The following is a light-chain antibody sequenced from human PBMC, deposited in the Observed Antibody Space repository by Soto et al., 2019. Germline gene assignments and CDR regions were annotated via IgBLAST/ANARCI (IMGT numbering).Light chain of an antibody. CDR2: QDS. V-gene: IGLV3-1*01. J-gene: IGLJ1*01. CDR1: KLGDKY. Sequence: SHELTQPPSVSVSPGQTASITCSGDKLGDKYACWYQQKPGQSPVLVIYQDSKRPSGIPERFSGSNSGNTATLTISGTQAMDEADYYCQAWDSSTVVFGTGTKVTVL. CDR3: QAWDSSTVV.